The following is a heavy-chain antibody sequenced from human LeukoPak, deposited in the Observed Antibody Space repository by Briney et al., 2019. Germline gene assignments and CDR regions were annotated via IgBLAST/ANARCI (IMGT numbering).Heavy chain of an antibody. CDR1: GYSITSGYY. V-gene: IGHV4-38-2*02. CDR3: ARRIHYYDSSGYYYGGAIRFDY. D-gene: IGHD3-22*01. CDR2: INHSGST. Sequence: SETLSLTCTVSGYSITSGYYWGWIRQSPGKGLEWIGSINHSGSTYYNPSLKSRVTISVDTSKNQFSLKLSSVTAADTAVYYCARRIHYYDSSGYYYGGAIRFDYWGQGTLVTVSS. J-gene: IGHJ4*02.